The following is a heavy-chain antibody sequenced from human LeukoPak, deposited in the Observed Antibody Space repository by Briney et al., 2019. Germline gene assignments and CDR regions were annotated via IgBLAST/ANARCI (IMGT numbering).Heavy chain of an antibody. CDR3: AKRYGDSTGWFFDF. CDR2: INGGGDIT. V-gene: IGHV3-23*01. CDR1: RYSFDSYA. D-gene: IGHD6-13*01. Sequence: GESLKLSCEGSRYSFDSYAMTWVRQAPGKGLEWVSSINGGGDITYYAESVKGRFTVSRDNSKNTLFLQMNSLRAEDTAVFYCAKRYGDSTGWFFDFWGQGSLVAVSS. J-gene: IGHJ4*02.